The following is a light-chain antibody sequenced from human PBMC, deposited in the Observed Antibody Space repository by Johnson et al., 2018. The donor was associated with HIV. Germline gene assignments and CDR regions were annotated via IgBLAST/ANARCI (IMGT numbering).Light chain of an antibody. CDR2: ENS. V-gene: IGLV1-51*02. CDR3: GTWDSSLRTGF. Sequence: QSMLTQPPSVSAAPGQKVTISCSGSSSNIGNNYVTWYQQFPGTAPKLLMYENSRRPSGTPDRFSGSKSGTSATLTITGLQTGDEADYYCGTWDSSLRTGFVGTGTKVTVL. CDR1: SSNIGNNY. J-gene: IGLJ1*01.